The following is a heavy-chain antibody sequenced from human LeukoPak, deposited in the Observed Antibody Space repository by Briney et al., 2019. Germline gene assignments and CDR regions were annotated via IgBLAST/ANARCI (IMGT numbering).Heavy chain of an antibody. CDR2: IKQDGSEK. CDR1: GFTFSSYW. CDR3: AREKWGNGHYYFDY. J-gene: IGHJ4*02. D-gene: IGHD1-26*01. Sequence: GGSLRLSCAASGFTFSSYWMSWVRQAPGKGLEWVANIKQDGSEKYYVDSVKGRFTISRDNAKNSLYLQMNSLRAEDTAVYYCAREKWGNGHYYFDYWGQGTLVTVSS. V-gene: IGHV3-7*01.